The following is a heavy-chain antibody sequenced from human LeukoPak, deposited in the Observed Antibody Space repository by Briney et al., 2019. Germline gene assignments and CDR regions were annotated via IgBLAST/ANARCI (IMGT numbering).Heavy chain of an antibody. CDR3: ARGPHMDV. V-gene: IGHV4-34*01. Sequence: SETLPLTCAVYGGSFSGYYWSWIRQPPGKGLEWIGEINHSGSTNYNPSLKSRVTISVDTSKNQFSLKLSSVTAADTAVYYCARGPHMDVWGKGTTVTVSS. J-gene: IGHJ6*03. CDR2: INHSGST. CDR1: GGSFSGYY.